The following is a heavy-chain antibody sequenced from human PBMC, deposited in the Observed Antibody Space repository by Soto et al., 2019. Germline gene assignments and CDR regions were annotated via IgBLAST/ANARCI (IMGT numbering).Heavy chain of an antibody. CDR2: TYYRSKWYN. CDR3: ARSPIAVAGNGWFDP. D-gene: IGHD6-19*01. Sequence: PSQTLSLTCAISWDSVSSNSAAWNWIRQSPSRGLEWMGRTYYRSKWYNDYAVSVKSRITINPDTSKNQFSLQLNSVTPEDTAVYYCARSPIAVAGNGWFDPFGQRTLVPFSP. CDR1: WDSVSSNSAA. V-gene: IGHV6-1*01. J-gene: IGHJ5*02.